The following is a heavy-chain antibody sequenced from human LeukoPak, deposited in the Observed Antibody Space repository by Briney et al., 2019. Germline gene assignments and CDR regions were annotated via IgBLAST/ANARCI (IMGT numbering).Heavy chain of an antibody. Sequence: SETLSLTCTVSGGSISSYYWSWIRQPAGKGLEWIGRIYTSGSTNYNPSLKSRGTMSVDTSKNQFSLKLSSVTAAETAVYYCASSITIFGVAHLRDYYYGMDVWGQGTTVTVSS. D-gene: IGHD3-3*01. V-gene: IGHV4-4*07. CDR1: GGSISSYY. J-gene: IGHJ6*02. CDR2: IYTSGST. CDR3: ASSITIFGVAHLRDYYYGMDV.